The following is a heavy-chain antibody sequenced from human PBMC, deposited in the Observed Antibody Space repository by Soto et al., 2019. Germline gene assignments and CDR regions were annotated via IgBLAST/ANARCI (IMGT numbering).Heavy chain of an antibody. CDR2: INHSGST. CDR1: GGSFSGYY. J-gene: IGHJ4*02. V-gene: IGHV4-34*01. Sequence: SETLSLTCAVYGGSFSGYYWSWIRQPPGKGLEWIGEINHSGSTNYNPSLKSRVTISVDTSKNQFSLKLSSVTAADTAVYYCARGVGGYCSGGSCYSPHRYFDYWGKGTLVTVSS. CDR3: ARGVGGYCSGGSCYSPHRYFDY. D-gene: IGHD2-15*01.